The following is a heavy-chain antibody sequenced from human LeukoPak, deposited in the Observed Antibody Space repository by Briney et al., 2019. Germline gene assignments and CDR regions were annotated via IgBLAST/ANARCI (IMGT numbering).Heavy chain of an antibody. Sequence: PGGSLRLSCAASGFTFSSYAMSWVRQAPGKGLEWVSAISGDGGITYYADSVKGRFTISRDTSKNTVSLQMNSLRVEDTAVYYCTRLEGVAYGMDVWGQGTTVTVSS. CDR3: TRLEGVAYGMDV. CDR2: ISGDGGIT. V-gene: IGHV3-23*01. J-gene: IGHJ6*02. CDR1: GFTFSSYA.